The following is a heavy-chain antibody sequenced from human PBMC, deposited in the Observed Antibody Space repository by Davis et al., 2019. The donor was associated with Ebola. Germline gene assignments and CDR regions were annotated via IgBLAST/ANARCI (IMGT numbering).Heavy chain of an antibody. V-gene: IGHV3-73*01. J-gene: IGHJ4*02. CDR3: ARALYYDSSGHDY. CDR1: GFTFSGSA. Sequence: GGSLRLSCAASGFTFSGSAMHWVRQASGKGLEWVGRIRSKANSYATAYAASVKGRFTISRDNSKNTLYLQMGSLRAEDMAVYYCARALYYDSSGHDYWGQGTLVTVSS. CDR2: IRSKANSYAT. D-gene: IGHD3-22*01.